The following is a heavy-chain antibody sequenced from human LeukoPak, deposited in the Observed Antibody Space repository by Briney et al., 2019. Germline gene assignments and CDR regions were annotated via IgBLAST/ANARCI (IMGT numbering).Heavy chain of an antibody. V-gene: IGHV4-39*07. CDR1: GGSISNYY. CDR2: IYYSGST. Sequence: PSETLSLTCTVSGGSISNYYWGWIRQAPGKGLEWIGSIYYSGSTYYNPSLKSRVTISVDTSKNQFSLKLSSVTAADTAVYYCARGSSGSFPAWGQGTLVTVSS. J-gene: IGHJ5*02. D-gene: IGHD1-26*01. CDR3: ARGSSGSFPA.